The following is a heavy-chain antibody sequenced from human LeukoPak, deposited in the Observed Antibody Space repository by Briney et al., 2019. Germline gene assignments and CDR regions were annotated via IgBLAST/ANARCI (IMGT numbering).Heavy chain of an antibody. D-gene: IGHD2-2*01. CDR2: INHNGST. V-gene: IGHV4-34*01. CDR1: GFTFRNDW. Sequence: GSLRLSCAVFGFTFRNDWMSWVRQTPGKGLEWIGEINHNGSTNYNPSLESRVTISIDTSKNQISLKLSSVTAADTALYYCARGDCSSPSCYLSDWFDPWGQGTLVTVSS. J-gene: IGHJ5*02. CDR3: ARGDCSSPSCYLSDWFDP.